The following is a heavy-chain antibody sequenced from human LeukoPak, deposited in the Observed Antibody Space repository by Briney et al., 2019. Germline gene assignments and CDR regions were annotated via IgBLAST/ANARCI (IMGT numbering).Heavy chain of an antibody. Sequence: PGGSLGLSCAASGFTFSAYAMSWVGQAPGKGLEWVSAICGRDGSRYYADSVKGRFTISRDNTKNPLYLQMNSLRGEDTAVYYCAKGGSPSCYSSSGYWGQGTLVTVSS. CDR2: ICGRDGSR. V-gene: IGHV3-23*01. J-gene: IGHJ4*02. D-gene: IGHD2-2*01. CDR3: AKGGSPSCYSSSGY. CDR1: GFTFSAYA.